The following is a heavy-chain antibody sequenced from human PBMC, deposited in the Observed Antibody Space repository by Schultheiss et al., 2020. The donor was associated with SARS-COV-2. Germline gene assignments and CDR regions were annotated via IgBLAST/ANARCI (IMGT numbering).Heavy chain of an antibody. CDR3: ARGHYDFWSGYWATGGMDV. J-gene: IGHJ6*02. Sequence: GESLKISCAASGFTFSSYGMHWVRQAPGKGLEWVAVIWYDGSNKYYADSVKGRFTISRDNSKNTLYLQMNSLRAEDTAVYYCARGHYDFWSGYWATGGMDVWGQGTTVTVSS. CDR1: GFTFSSYG. D-gene: IGHD3-3*01. V-gene: IGHV3-33*01. CDR2: IWYDGSNK.